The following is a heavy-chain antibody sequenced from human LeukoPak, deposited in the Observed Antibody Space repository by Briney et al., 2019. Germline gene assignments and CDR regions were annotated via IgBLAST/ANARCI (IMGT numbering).Heavy chain of an antibody. CDR3: AISSLLWFGELSVLDY. V-gene: IGHV1-2*02. D-gene: IGHD3-10*01. Sequence: ASVKVSCKASGYTFTGYYMHWVRQAPGQGLEWMGWINPNSGGTNYAQKFRGRVTMTRDTSISTAYMELSRLRSDDTAVYYCAISSLLWFGELSVLDYWGQGTLVTVSS. CDR2: INPNSGGT. J-gene: IGHJ4*02. CDR1: GYTFTGYY.